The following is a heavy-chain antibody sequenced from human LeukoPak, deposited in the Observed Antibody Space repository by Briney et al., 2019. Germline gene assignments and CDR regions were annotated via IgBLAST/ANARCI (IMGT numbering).Heavy chain of an antibody. J-gene: IGHJ3*02. CDR3: ATTVPPDAFDI. CDR1: GGSFSGYY. Sequence: PSETLSLTCAVYGGSFSGYYWSWIRQPPGKGLEWIGEINHSGSTNYNPSLKSRVTISVDTSKNQFSLKLSSVTAADTAVYYCATTVPPDAFDIWGQGTMVTVSS. V-gene: IGHV4-34*01. CDR2: INHSGST. D-gene: IGHD4-11*01.